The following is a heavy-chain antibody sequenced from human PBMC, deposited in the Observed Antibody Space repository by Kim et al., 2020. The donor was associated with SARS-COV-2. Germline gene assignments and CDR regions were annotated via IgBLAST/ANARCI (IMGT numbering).Heavy chain of an antibody. Sequence: ASVKVSCKASGYTFTSYAMHWVRQAPGQRLEWMGWINAGNGNTKYSQKFQGRVTITRDTSASTAYMELSSLRSEDTAVYYCARGNYINPRRGYYYYGMDVWGQGTTVTVSS. J-gene: IGHJ6*02. CDR1: GYTFTSYA. CDR2: INAGNGNT. D-gene: IGHD4-4*01. V-gene: IGHV1-3*01. CDR3: ARGNYINPRRGYYYYGMDV.